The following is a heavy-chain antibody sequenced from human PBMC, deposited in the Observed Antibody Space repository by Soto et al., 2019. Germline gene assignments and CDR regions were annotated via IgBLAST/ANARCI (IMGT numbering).Heavy chain of an antibody. CDR3: ARLKYTMVTAIDV. V-gene: IGHV4-59*03. Sequence: QVLLQESGPGMVKPSETLSLTCTVSGGSINNYYWNWIRQPPGKGLEWIGYVSYSGRTNYNPSLKSRVNMLVDKSKNQVSLSLTSVTAADTAVYYCARLKYTMVTAIDVWGQGTMVTVSS. CDR2: VSYSGRT. D-gene: IGHD3-10*01. J-gene: IGHJ3*01. CDR1: GGSINNYY.